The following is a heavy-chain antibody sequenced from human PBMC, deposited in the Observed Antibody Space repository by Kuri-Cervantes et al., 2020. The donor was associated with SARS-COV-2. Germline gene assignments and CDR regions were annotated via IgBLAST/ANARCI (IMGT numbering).Heavy chain of an antibody. D-gene: IGHD3-3*01. J-gene: IGHJ6*02. CDR2: ISGSGGST. CDR3: ARAGYDFWSGYPNYYYYGMDV. CDR1: GFTFSSYA. V-gene: IGHV3-23*01. Sequence: GESLKISCAASGFTFSSYAMSWVRQAPGKGLEWVSAISGSGGSTYYADSVKGRFTISRDNSKNTLYLQMNSLRAEDTAVYYCARAGYDFWSGYPNYYYYGMDVWGQGTTVTVSS.